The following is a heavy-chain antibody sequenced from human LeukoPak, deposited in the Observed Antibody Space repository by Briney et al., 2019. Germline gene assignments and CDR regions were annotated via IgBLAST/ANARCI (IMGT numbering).Heavy chain of an antibody. CDR1: GFTFSSYA. V-gene: IGHV3-23*01. CDR3: ARDSSHYYYMDV. J-gene: IGHJ6*03. CDR2: ISGSGRGGST. Sequence: PGGSLRLSCAASGFTFSSYAMSWVRQAPGKGLEWVSDISGSGRGGSTHYADSVKGRFTISRDNAKNTLYLQMNSLRAEDTAVYYCARDSSHYYYMDVWGKGTTVTVSS.